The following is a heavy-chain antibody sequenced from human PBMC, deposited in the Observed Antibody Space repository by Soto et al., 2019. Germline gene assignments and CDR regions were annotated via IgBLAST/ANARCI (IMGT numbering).Heavy chain of an antibody. CDR1: GGTFSSYA. V-gene: IGHV1-69*05. CDR2: IIPIFGTA. CDR3: STSGLYCSGGSCYSGAFDI. Sequence: SVKVSCKASGGTFSSYAISWVRQAPGQGLEWMGGIIPIFGTANYAQKFQGRVTMTTDESTSTVYMELSSLRSEDTAVYYCSTSGLYCSGGSCYSGAFDIWGQGTMVTVSS. D-gene: IGHD2-15*01. J-gene: IGHJ3*02.